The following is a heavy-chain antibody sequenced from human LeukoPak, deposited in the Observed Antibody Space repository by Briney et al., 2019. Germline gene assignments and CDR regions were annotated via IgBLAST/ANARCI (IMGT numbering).Heavy chain of an antibody. CDR3: ARESSGYSIDY. V-gene: IGHV3-7*01. CDR2: IKQDGSEK. CDR1: GFTFSSYW. J-gene: IGHJ4*02. Sequence: GGSLRLSCAASGFTFSSYWMSWVRQAPGKGLEWVAIIKQDGSEKYYVDSVKGRFTISRDNTKNSLYLQMNSLRAEDTAVYYCARESSGYSIDYWGQGTLVTVSS. D-gene: IGHD3-22*01.